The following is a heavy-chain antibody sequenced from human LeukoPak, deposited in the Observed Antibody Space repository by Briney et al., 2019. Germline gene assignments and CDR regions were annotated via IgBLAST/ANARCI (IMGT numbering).Heavy chain of an antibody. CDR2: IYSGGST. D-gene: IGHD6-19*01. Sequence: GGSLRLSCAASGFTLSSNYMSWVRQAPGKGLEWVSVIYSGGSTYYADSVKGRFTISRDNSKNTLYLQMNSLRAEDTAVYYCARVPVAVPSIIDWGQGTLVTVSS. V-gene: IGHV3-66*01. CDR3: ARVPVAVPSIID. CDR1: GFTLSSNY. J-gene: IGHJ4*02.